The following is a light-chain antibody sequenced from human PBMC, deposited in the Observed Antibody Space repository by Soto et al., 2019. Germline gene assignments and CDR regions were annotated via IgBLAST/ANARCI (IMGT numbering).Light chain of an antibody. CDR2: YDY. Sequence: SYELTQPPSVSVAPGETGRITYGENNIGSESVHWYQQKPGQAPVLVIFYDYNRPSGIPGRFSGSNSGNTATLTISRVEAGDEADYYCQVWDGSSDHVVFGGGTKVTVL. CDR3: QVWDGSSDHVV. J-gene: IGLJ2*01. CDR1: NIGSES. V-gene: IGLV3-21*04.